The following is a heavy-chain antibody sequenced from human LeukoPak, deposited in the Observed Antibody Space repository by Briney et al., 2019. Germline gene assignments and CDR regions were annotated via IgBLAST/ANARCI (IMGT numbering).Heavy chain of an antibody. V-gene: IGHV4-34*01. Sequence: SETLSLTCAVYGGSLSGYYWSWIRQPPGKGLEWIGEINHSGSTNYSPSLKSRVTISVHTSKNQFSLKLSSVTAADTAVYYCARRDFGEYFDYWGQGTLVTVSS. J-gene: IGHJ4*02. CDR3: ARRDFGEYFDY. D-gene: IGHD3-3*01. CDR1: GGSLSGYY. CDR2: INHSGST.